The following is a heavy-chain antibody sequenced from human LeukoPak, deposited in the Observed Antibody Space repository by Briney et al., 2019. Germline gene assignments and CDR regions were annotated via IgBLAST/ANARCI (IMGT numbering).Heavy chain of an antibody. CDR2: INPSGTGT. CDR3: ATDHSMANTAWWFDP. CDR1: GYTITNNY. D-gene: IGHD5-24*01. V-gene: IGHV1-46*01. J-gene: IGHJ5*02. Sequence: VASVKVSCKASGYTITNNYMHWVRQAPGQGLEWMGVINPSGTGTSYAQKFQGRITMSRDTSTSTVYMELSSRRSEDTAFYYCATDHSMANTAWWFDPWGQGTLVTVSS.